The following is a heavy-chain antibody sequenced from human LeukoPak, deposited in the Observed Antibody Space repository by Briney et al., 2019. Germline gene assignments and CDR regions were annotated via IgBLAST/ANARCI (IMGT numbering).Heavy chain of an antibody. CDR2: IYTSGST. CDR1: GGSFSGYY. Sequence: SETLSLTCAVYGGSFSGYYWSWIRQPAGKGLEWIGRIYTSGSTNYSPSLKSRVTMSVDTSKNQFSLKLSSVTAADTAVYYCARVNSGSGWYFDYWGQGTLVTVSS. J-gene: IGHJ4*02. D-gene: IGHD6-19*01. V-gene: IGHV4-59*10. CDR3: ARVNSGSGWYFDY.